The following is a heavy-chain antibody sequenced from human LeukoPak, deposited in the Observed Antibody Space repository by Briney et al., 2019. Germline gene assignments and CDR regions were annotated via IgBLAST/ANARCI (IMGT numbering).Heavy chain of an antibody. Sequence: ASVKVSCKASGYTFTGYYMHWVRQAPGQGLEGMGWINPNSGGTNYAQKFQGRVTMTRDTSISTAYMELSRLRSDETAVYYCARVDLLTGYYFFDYWGQGTLVTVSS. CDR1: GYTFTGYY. CDR2: INPNSGGT. J-gene: IGHJ4*02. CDR3: ARVDLLTGYYFFDY. V-gene: IGHV1-2*02. D-gene: IGHD3-9*01.